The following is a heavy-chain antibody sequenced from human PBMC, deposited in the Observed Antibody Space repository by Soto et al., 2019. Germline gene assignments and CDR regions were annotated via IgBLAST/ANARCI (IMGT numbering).Heavy chain of an antibody. CDR1: GFTVSSKY. CDR3: ARDDVLCDGGRCYGVPLDV. J-gene: IGHJ6*04. Sequence: PGGSLRLSCAASGFTVSSKYMSWVRQAPGKGLEWVSLIQSGGPTYYADSVKGRFTISRDTSENTVHLQMDSLRAGDTAVYYCARDDVLCDGGRCYGVPLDVWGKRTTVTVSS. V-gene: IGHV3-66*01. D-gene: IGHD2-15*01. CDR2: IQSGGPT.